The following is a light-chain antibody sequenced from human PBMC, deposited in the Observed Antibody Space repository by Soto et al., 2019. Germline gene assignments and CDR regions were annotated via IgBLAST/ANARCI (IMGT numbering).Light chain of an antibody. CDR3: QQYKAYQYT. Sequence: DIQLTQSPSSLSASVGDRVTITCRASQDISNDLTWFQQKPGKAPKSLLYDASSLQSGAPSKFSGSGSGTDFTLTISILQPEDFATYDCQQYKAYQYTCGPGNKVYIK. J-gene: IGKJ3*01. CDR1: QDISND. CDR2: DAS. V-gene: IGKV1-16*02.